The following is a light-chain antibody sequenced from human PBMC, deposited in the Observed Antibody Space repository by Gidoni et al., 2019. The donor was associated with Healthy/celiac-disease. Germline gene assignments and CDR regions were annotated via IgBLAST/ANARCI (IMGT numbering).Light chain of an antibody. V-gene: IGKV2-28*01. CDR1: QSLLHSNGYNY. CDR2: LGS. Sequence: DLVLTHSPLSLPVTPGEPASISCRSSQSLLHSNGYNYLDCYLQKPGQSPQLLIYLGSNRASGVPDRFSGSGSGTDFTLKISRVEAEDVGVYYCMQALQTPYTFGPGTKVDIK. CDR3: MQALQTPYT. J-gene: IGKJ3*01.